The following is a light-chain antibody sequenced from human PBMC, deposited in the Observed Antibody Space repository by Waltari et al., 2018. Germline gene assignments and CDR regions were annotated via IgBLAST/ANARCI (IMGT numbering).Light chain of an antibody. CDR3: QKYGTLPAT. V-gene: IGKV3-20*01. Sequence: DIVLTQSPGTLSVSPGARATISCRASQSVRRTLAWYQQKPGQAPRLLIYDASTRATGVPDRFSGSGFGTDFSLTISRLEPEDFAVYYCQKYGTLPATFGQGTKVEIK. CDR1: QSVRRT. J-gene: IGKJ1*01. CDR2: DAS.